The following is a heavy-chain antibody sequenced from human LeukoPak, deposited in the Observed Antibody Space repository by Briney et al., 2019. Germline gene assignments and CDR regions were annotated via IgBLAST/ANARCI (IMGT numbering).Heavy chain of an antibody. CDR1: GVSISSSSHY. Sequence: PSETLSLTCTVSGVSISSSSHYWGWIRQPPGKGLEWIGTIYYRGSSSYNPSLKSRVTMSVDTSKNHFSLKLSSVTAADTAVYFCARQSDSSGYYSFNYWGQGTLVTVSS. J-gene: IGHJ4*02. CDR2: IYYRGSS. CDR3: ARQSDSSGYYSFNY. D-gene: IGHD3-22*01. V-gene: IGHV4-39*01.